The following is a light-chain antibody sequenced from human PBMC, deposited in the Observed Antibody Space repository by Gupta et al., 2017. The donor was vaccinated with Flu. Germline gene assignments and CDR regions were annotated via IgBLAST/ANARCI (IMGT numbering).Light chain of an antibody. CDR2: NTN. V-gene: IGLV7-46*01. CDR1: TGTVTTGHY. CDR3: FLSYDDARRV. Sequence: QAVVTHEPSVTVSPGGTVTLPCASNTGTVTTGHYPYWFQQKPGQAPRTLIYNTNNRHSWTPARFSGSLHGGKAALTLSGARPEDEADYYCFLSYDDARRVFGGGTKLTVL. J-gene: IGLJ3*02.